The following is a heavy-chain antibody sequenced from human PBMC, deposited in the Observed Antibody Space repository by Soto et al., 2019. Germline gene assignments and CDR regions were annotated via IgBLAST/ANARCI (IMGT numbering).Heavy chain of an antibody. CDR1: GGTFSSYA. CDR3: ASLVVPAAISYYYYGMDV. D-gene: IGHD2-2*01. Sequence: ASVKVSCKASGGTFSSYAISWVRQAPGQGLEWMGGIIPIFGTANYAQKFQGRVTITADESTSTAYMELSSLRSEDTAVYYCASLVVPAAISYYYYGMDVWGQGTTVTVSS. CDR2: IIPIFGTA. V-gene: IGHV1-69*13. J-gene: IGHJ6*02.